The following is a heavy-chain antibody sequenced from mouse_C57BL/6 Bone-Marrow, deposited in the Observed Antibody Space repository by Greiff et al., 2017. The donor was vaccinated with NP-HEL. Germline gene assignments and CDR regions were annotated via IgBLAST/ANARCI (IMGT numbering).Heavy chain of an antibody. CDR2: IDPSDSYT. CDR1: GYTFTSYW. J-gene: IGHJ2*01. Sequence: QVQLQQSGAELVMPGASVKLSCKASGYTFTSYWMHWVKQRPGQGLEWIGEIDPSDSYTNYNQKFKGKSTLTVDKSSSTAYMQLSSLTSEDSAVYYCASYGSSYVYFDYWGQGTTLTVSS. D-gene: IGHD1-1*01. CDR3: ASYGSSYVYFDY. V-gene: IGHV1-69*01.